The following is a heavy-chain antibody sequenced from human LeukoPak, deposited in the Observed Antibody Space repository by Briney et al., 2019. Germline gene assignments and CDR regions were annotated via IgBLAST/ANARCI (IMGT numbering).Heavy chain of an antibody. D-gene: IGHD1-26*01. CDR2: ISGSGGST. Sequence: GGSLRLSCAASGFTFSSYAMSWVRQAPGKGLEWVSAISGSGGSTYYADSVKGRFTISRDNSKNTLYLQMNSLRAEDAAVYYCARDDEWELRDYWGQGTLVTVSS. CDR3: ARDDEWELRDY. CDR1: GFTFSSYA. V-gene: IGHV3-23*01. J-gene: IGHJ4*02.